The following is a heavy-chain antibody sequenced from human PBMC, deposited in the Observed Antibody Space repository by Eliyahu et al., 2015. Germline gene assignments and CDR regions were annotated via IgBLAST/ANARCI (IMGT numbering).Heavy chain of an antibody. J-gene: IGHJ5*02. CDR1: GXSFSGYY. Sequence: QVQLQQWGAGLLKPSETLSLTXAVXGXSFSGYYWHWIRXPPGKXLXWIGEISHTGXTKYNPSLKSRVTISVDTSKNQFSLKLSSVTAADTAVYYCARGGPRYYDSGSYRSWGQGTLVTVSS. CDR3: ARGGPRYYDSGSYRS. CDR2: ISHTGXT. V-gene: IGHV4-34*01. D-gene: IGHD3-10*01.